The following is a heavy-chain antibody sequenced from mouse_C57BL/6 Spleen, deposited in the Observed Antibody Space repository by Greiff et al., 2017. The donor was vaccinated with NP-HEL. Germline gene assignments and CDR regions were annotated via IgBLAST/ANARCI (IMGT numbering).Heavy chain of an antibody. V-gene: IGHV10-1*01. CDR3: VRHPSTVVAPYAMDY. J-gene: IGHJ4*01. CDR1: GFSFNTYA. CDR2: IRSKSNNYAT. D-gene: IGHD1-1*01. Sequence: EVQGVESGGGLVQPKGSLKLSCAASGFSFNTYAMNWVRQAPGKGLEWVARIRSKSNNYATYYADSVKDRFTISRDDSESMLYLQMNNLKTEDTAMYYCVRHPSTVVAPYAMDYWGQGTSVTVSS.